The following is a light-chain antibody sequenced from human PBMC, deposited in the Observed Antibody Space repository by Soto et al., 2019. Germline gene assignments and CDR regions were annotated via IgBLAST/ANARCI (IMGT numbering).Light chain of an antibody. Sequence: EIMLTQSPGTLSLYPGERATLSCRASQSVSSSYLAWCQQKPGQAPRLLIYGASSRATGIPDRFSGSGSGTDFTLTISRLEPEDFAVYYCQQYGSSPPVTFGQGTKVDI. CDR2: GAS. V-gene: IGKV3-20*01. CDR1: QSVSSSY. J-gene: IGKJ1*01. CDR3: QQYGSSPPVT.